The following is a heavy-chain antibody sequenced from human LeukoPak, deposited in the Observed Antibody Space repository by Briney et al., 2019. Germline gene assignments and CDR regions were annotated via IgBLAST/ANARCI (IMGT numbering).Heavy chain of an antibody. Sequence: GGSLRLSCAASGFTFSSYSMNWVRQAPGKGLEWVSSITSSNNYIYYADSMKGRFTIPRENAKTSLYLKMDSLRPEDTAKYSCAKSLLNTASGTGRAFDIWGQGKVVTVSA. CDR1: GFTFSSYS. D-gene: IGHD1-26*01. V-gene: IGHV3-21*04. CDR2: ITSSNNYI. CDR3: AKSLLNTASGTGRAFDI. J-gene: IGHJ3*02.